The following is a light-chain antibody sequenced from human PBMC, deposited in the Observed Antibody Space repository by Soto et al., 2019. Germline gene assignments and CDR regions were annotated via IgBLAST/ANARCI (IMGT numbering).Light chain of an antibody. CDR3: QQSYSTPRT. CDR2: AAS. CDR1: QSISSY. J-gene: IGKJ1*01. V-gene: IGKV1-39*01. Sequence: DIQMTQSPASLSASVGDRVTITCRASQSISSYLNWYQQKPGKAPKLLSYAASSLQSGVQSRFSGSGSGTDFTLTISSLQPEDCATYYCQQSYSTPRTFGQGTKVEIK.